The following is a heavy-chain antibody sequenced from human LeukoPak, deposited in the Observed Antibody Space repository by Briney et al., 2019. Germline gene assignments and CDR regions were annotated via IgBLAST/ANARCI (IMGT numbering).Heavy chain of an antibody. Sequence: ASVKVSCKASGYTFTSYAISWVRQAPGQGLEWMGWINAYNGNTKYAQKLQGRVTITTDTSTSTASMELRSLRSQETDVYYCARDGPLLRYYDWLAGGCYYGLDVWGQGTTVTVSS. CDR2: INAYNGNT. D-gene: IGHD3-9*01. CDR3: ARDGPLLRYYDWLAGGCYYGLDV. J-gene: IGHJ6*02. CDR1: GYTFTSYA. V-gene: IGHV1-18*01.